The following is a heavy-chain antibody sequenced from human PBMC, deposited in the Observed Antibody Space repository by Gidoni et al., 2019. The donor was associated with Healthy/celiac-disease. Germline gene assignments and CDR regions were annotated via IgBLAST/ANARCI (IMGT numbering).Heavy chain of an antibody. J-gene: IGHJ4*02. D-gene: IGHD3-22*01. V-gene: IGHV4-59*01. CDR1: GGSISSYY. CDR2: IYYSGST. CDR3: ARGMIVEEYYFDY. Sequence: QVQLQESGPGLVKPSETLSLTCTVSGGSISSYYWSWIRQPPGKGLEWIGYIYYSGSTNYNPSLKSRVTISVDTSKNQFSLKLSSVTAADTAVYYCARGMIVEEYYFDYWGQGTLVTVSS.